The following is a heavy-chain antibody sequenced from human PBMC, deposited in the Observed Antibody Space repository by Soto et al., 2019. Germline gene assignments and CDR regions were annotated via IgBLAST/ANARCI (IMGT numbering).Heavy chain of an antibody. Sequence: ASVKVSCKASGYTFTSYAMHWVRQAPGQGLEWMGIINPSGGSTSYAQKFQGRVTMTRDTSTSTVYMELSSLRSEDTAVYYCARASGSYSCPMNAIDIWGQGTMVTVSS. CDR3: ARASGSYSCPMNAIDI. D-gene: IGHD1-26*01. V-gene: IGHV1-46*01. CDR2: INPSGGST. CDR1: GYTFTSYA. J-gene: IGHJ3*02.